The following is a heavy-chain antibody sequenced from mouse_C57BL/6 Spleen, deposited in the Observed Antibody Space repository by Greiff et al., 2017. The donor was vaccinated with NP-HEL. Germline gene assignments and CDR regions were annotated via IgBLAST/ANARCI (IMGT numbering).Heavy chain of an antibody. CDR3: ARMSSSRDYFDY. CDR1: GYAFSSSW. V-gene: IGHV1-82*01. D-gene: IGHD1-1*01. Sequence: VQLQQSGPELVKPGASVKISCKASGYAFSSSWMNWVKQRPGKGLEWIGRIYPGDGDTNYNGKFKGKATLTADKSSSTAYMQLSSLTSEDSAVYFCARMSSSRDYFDYWGQGTTLTVSS. J-gene: IGHJ2*01. CDR2: IYPGDGDT.